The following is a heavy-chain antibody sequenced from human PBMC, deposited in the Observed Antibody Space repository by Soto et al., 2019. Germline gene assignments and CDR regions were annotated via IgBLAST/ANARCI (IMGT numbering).Heavy chain of an antibody. J-gene: IGHJ4*02. D-gene: IGHD1-20*01. V-gene: IGHV4-59*01. CDR2: IYYSGST. Sequence: SETLSLTCTVSGGSISSYYWSWIRQPPGKGLEWIGYIYYSGSTNYNPSLKSRVTISVDTSKNQFSLKLCSVTAADTAVYYCARDSTYITGTPFDYWGQGTLVTVSS. CDR1: GGSISSYY. CDR3: ARDSTYITGTPFDY.